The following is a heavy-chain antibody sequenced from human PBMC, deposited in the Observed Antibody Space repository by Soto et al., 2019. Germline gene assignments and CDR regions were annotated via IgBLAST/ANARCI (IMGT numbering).Heavy chain of an antibody. J-gene: IGHJ4*02. D-gene: IGHD2-2*01. V-gene: IGHV5-10-1*01. CDR2: IDPSDSYT. CDR1: GYSFTSYW. CDR3: ARHLRVPAVEGNY. Sequence: GESLKISCKGSGYSFTSYWISWVRQMPGKGLEWMGRIDPSDSYTNYSPSFQGHVTISADKSISTAYLQWSSLKASDTAMYYCARHLRVPAVEGNYWGQGTLVTVSS.